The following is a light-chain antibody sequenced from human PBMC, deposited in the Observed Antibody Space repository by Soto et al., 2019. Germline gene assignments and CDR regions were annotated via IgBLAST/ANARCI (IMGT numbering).Light chain of an antibody. CDR3: CSYADSSTYV. J-gene: IGLJ1*01. CDR2: EDS. CDR1: SSDVGSYNL. V-gene: IGLV2-23*01. Sequence: QSALTQPASVSGSPGQSITISCTGTSSDVGSYNLVSWYQQHPGKAPKLIIYEDSKRPSGVSNRFSGSKSGSTASLTISGLQTEDEADYYCCSYADSSTYVFGTGTKVTVL.